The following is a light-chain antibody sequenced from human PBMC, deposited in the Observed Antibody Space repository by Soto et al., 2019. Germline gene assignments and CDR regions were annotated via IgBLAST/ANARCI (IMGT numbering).Light chain of an antibody. Sequence: EIVMTQSPATLSVSPGARATLSCRASQSVSGNLAWYQQKPGQAPRLLIYGASTRASGIPARFSGSGSVTEFTLPISSLQSEDFAVYYCQQYNNWPWTFGQGTKVDI. J-gene: IGKJ1*01. CDR2: GAS. CDR3: QQYNNWPWT. CDR1: QSVSGN. V-gene: IGKV3-15*01.